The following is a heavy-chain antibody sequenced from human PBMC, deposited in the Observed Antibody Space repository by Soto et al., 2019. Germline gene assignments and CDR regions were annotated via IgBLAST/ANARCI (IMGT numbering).Heavy chain of an antibody. V-gene: IGHV4-4*02. CDR2: IYHSGGT. CDR1: GASITGYNW. D-gene: IGHD2-15*01. Sequence: QVQLQESGPGLVKPSGTLSLTCAVSGASITGYNWWTWVRQPPGEGLEWIGEIYHSGGTSYNPSLKSRVTMSVDKANNHFSLNLRSVTAADTAVYYCVRGIVVTARRFDPWGQGIPVTVSS. J-gene: IGHJ5*02. CDR3: VRGIVVTARRFDP.